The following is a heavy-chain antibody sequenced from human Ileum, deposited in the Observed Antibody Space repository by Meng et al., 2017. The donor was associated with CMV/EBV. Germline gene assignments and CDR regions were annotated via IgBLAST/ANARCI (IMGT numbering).Heavy chain of an antibody. V-gene: IGHV4-4*07. CDR1: GGSISGYY. CDR3: ARGSSSWAFDY. J-gene: IGHJ4*02. D-gene: IGHD2-2*01. Sequence: QLQAWGPGLVKPSENLSLPCTVSGGSISGYYWSWIRQPATKGLEWIGRVYSSGSTDYNPSLQSRVTMSVDTSKNQFSLKLSSVTAADTAVYYCARGSSSWAFDYWGQGTLVTVSS. CDR2: VYSSGST.